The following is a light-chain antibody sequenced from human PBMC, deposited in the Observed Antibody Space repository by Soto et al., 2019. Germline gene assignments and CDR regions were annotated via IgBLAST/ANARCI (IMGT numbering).Light chain of an antibody. V-gene: IGLV2-23*01. Sequence: QSVLTQPASMSGSPGQSITISCTGTSTDVGSYNLVSWYQQHPGKAPKLMIYEGTKRPSGVSNRFSGSNSGNTASLTISGLQPEDEADYYCCSYAGIWTRVFGTGTKVTVL. CDR3: CSYAGIWTRV. J-gene: IGLJ1*01. CDR1: STDVGSYNL. CDR2: EGT.